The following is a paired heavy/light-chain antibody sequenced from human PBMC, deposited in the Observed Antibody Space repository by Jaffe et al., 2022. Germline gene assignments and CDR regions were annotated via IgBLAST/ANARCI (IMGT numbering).Light chain of an antibody. V-gene: IGKV1-5*03. CDR2: KAS. CDR3: QQYDFFST. J-gene: IGKJ1*01. CDR1: QSISNR. Sequence: DIQMTQSPSTLSASVGDRVTITCRASQSISNRLAWYQQEPGKAPKLLIYKASTLEDGVPSRFSGSGSGTEFTLTISSLQPDDFATYYCQQYDFFSTFGQGTKVEIK.
Heavy chain of an antibody. CDR1: GYSFPNYW. CDR2: IYPDDSET. Sequence: EVQLVQSGAEVRKPGESLKISCKGSGYSFPNYWIGWVRQMPEKGLEWIGIIYPDDSETRYSPSFQGQVTISADKSISAAYLQLSSLKASDTAIYYCIRHTVRTEQRYHDWFAGYWGQGTLVTVSS. CDR3: IRHTVRTEQRYHDWFAGY. V-gene: IGHV5-51*01. D-gene: IGHD3-9*01. J-gene: IGHJ4*02.